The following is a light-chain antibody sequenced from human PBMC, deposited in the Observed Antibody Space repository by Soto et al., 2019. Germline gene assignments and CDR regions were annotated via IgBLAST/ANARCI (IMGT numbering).Light chain of an antibody. CDR3: QQYGDSPPWT. Sequence: EIVLTKSPGTRSLSPGERATLSCRPIQRVTTNYLPWYQQKAGQAPRLLIYGVSSRATGIPDRFSGSGSGTDFTLTISRLEPEDFAVYYCQQYGDSPPWTFGQGTKVEIK. CDR1: QRVTTNY. V-gene: IGKV3-20*01. CDR2: GVS. J-gene: IGKJ1*01.